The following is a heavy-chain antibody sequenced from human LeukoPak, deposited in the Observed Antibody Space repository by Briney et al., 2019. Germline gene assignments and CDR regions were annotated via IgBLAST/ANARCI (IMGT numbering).Heavy chain of an antibody. V-gene: IGHV3-33*01. D-gene: IGHD5-24*01. J-gene: IGHJ4*02. CDR2: IWYDGSNK. CDR1: GFTFSSYG. Sequence: GGSLTLSCAASGFTFSSYGMLWVRQAPGKGREWVAVIWYDGSNKYYADSVKGRFTISRDNSKNTLYLQMNSLRAEDTAVYYCARDASRDGYNWEFDYWGQGTLVTVSS. CDR3: ARDASRDGYNWEFDY.